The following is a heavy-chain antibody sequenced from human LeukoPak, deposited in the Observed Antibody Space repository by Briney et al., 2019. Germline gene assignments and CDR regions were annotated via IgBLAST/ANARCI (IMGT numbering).Heavy chain of an antibody. CDR2: IYYSGST. D-gene: IGHD3-22*01. CDR3: ARNYYDSNDAFDI. V-gene: IGHV4-59*01. J-gene: IGHJ3*02. CDR1: GGSISSYY. Sequence: SETLSLTCTVSGGSISSYYWSWIRQPPGKGLEWIGYIYYSGSTNYNPSLKSRVTISVDTSKNRFSLKLSSVTAADTAVYYCARNYYDSNDAFDIWGQGTMVTVSS.